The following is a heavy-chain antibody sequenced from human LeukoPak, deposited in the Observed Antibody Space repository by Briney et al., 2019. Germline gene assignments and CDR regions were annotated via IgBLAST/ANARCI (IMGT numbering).Heavy chain of an antibody. Sequence: GASVKVSCKASGYTFTNFFMHWVRQAPGQGNEWMGIINPISGGTDYAPKFQGRVTMTRDTSTSTVYMELSGLRSEDTAVYYCARSYYYDTSNYYFDYWGQGTLVTVSS. CDR1: GYTFTNFF. CDR2: INPISGGT. V-gene: IGHV1-46*01. CDR3: ARSYYYDTSNYYFDY. J-gene: IGHJ4*02. D-gene: IGHD3-22*01.